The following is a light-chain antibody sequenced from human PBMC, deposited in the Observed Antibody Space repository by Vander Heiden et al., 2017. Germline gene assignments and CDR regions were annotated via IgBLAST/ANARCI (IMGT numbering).Light chain of an antibody. CDR1: SSNIVNNY. CDR3: GTWDSSLSAGGV. CDR2: DNN. Sequence: QSVLTQPPSVSAAPGQKGTSSCSGSSSNIVNNYVSWYQQLPGTAPKLLIYDNNKRPSGIPDRFSGSKSGTSATLGITGLQTGDEADYYCGTWDSSLSAGGVFGTGTKVTVL. V-gene: IGLV1-51*01. J-gene: IGLJ1*01.